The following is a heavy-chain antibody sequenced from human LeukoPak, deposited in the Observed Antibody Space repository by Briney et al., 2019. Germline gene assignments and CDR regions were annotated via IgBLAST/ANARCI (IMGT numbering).Heavy chain of an antibody. V-gene: IGHV4-34*01. CDR3: ARGLYTMVRGVILDY. Sequence: SETLSLTCAVYGGSFSGYYWSWIRQPPGKGLEWIGEINHSGSTNYNPSLKSRVTISVDTSKNQISLKLSSVTAADTAVYYCARGLYTMVRGVILDYWGQGTLVTVSS. CDR2: INHSGST. CDR1: GGSFSGYY. J-gene: IGHJ4*02. D-gene: IGHD3-10*01.